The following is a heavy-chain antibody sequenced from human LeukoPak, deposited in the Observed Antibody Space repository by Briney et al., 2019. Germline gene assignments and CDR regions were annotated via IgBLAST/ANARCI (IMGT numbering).Heavy chain of an antibody. CDR2: IYYSGST. V-gene: IGHV4-39*01. Sequence: SETLSLTCSVSGVSIRSSSFYWGWIRQPPGKGLEWIGSIYYSGSTYYRPSLKSRVTMSVDTSKNQFSLRLSSVAAADTAVYYCARGLRWDLTISGTSTFDYWGQGSLVTVSS. CDR1: GVSIRSSSFY. D-gene: IGHD1-26*01. J-gene: IGHJ4*02. CDR3: ARGLRWDLTISGTSTFDY.